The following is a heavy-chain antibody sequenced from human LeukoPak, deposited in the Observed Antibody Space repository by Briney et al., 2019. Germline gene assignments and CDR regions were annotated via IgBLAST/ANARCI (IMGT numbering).Heavy chain of an antibody. J-gene: IGHJ4*02. Sequence: SETLSLTCTVSGGSISNYFWSWIRQPPGKGLEWIGYIYSSGTSNYNPSLKSRVTMSVDTSKNQFSLKLSSVTAADTAVYYCAKNSGFSSSWYMHYWGQGNMVTVSS. CDR3: AKNSGFSSSWYMHY. V-gene: IGHV4-59*08. CDR2: IYSSGTS. CDR1: GGSISNYF. D-gene: IGHD6-13*01.